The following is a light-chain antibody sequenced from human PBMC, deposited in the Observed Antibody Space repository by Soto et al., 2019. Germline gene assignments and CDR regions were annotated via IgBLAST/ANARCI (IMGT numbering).Light chain of an antibody. CDR1: SSDVGDYNY. CDR3: SSHAGSNNYV. J-gene: IGLJ1*01. CDR2: EAS. Sequence: SVLAQPPSASGSPGQSVTISCTGTSSDVGDYNYVSWYQQHPGKAPKLMIYEASKRPSGDPDRISGSKSGNTASLTVSGLQAEDEADYYCSSHAGSNNYVFGTGTKVTVL. V-gene: IGLV2-8*01.